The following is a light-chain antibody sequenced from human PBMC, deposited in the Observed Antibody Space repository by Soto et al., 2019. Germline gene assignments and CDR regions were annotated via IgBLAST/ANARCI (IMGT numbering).Light chain of an antibody. CDR2: DAS. Sequence: DIQMTQSPSTLSASVGDRVTITCRASQSIASWLAWYQQKPGRAPDLLIYDASTLKSGVPTRFSGSGSVTEFTLTISDLQPDDFATYYCQQFSSYPLTFGGGTKVDIK. CDR3: QQFSSYPLT. V-gene: IGKV1-5*01. CDR1: QSIASW. J-gene: IGKJ4*01.